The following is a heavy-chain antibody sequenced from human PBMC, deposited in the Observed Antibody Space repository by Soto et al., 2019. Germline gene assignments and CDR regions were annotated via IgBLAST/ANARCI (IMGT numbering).Heavy chain of an antibody. D-gene: IGHD3-16*02. CDR3: ARRSNDYVWGSYRY. CDR1: GFSLSTSGVG. V-gene: IGHV2-5*02. J-gene: IGHJ4*02. CDR2: IYWDDDK. Sequence: QITLKESGPTLVKPTQTLTLTCTFSGFSLSTSGVGVGWIRQPPGKALEWLALIYWDDDKRYSPSLKSRLTITKDTSKNQVVLTMTNMDPVDTATYYCARRSNDYVWGSYRYWGQGTLVTVSS.